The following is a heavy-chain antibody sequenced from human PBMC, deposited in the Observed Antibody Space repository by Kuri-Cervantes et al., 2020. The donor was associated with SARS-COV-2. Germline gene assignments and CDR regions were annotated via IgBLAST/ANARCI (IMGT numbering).Heavy chain of an antibody. Sequence: ASVKVSCKASGYTFTSYGISWVRQAPGQGLEWMGWISAYNGNTNYAQKLRGRVTMTTDTSTSTAYMELRSLRSDDTAVYYCARDTGGDYGYWYFDLWGRGTLVTVSS. CDR2: ISAYNGNT. V-gene: IGHV1-18*04. J-gene: IGHJ2*01. CDR3: ARDTGGDYGYWYFDL. CDR1: GYTFTSYG. D-gene: IGHD4-17*01.